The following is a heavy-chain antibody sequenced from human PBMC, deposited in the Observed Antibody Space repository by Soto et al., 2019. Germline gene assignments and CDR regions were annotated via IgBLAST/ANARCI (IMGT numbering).Heavy chain of an antibody. CDR2: HSGSGGST. D-gene: IGHD6-13*01. V-gene: IGHV3-23*01. CDR3: AKDQGSSWYEIDY. Sequence: EVQLLESGGGLVQPGGSLRLSCAASGFTFSNYAVTWVRQAPGKGLEWVSTHSGSGGSTYYADSVKGRFTISRDNSKNTLYLQMNSLRGEDTAVYYCAKDQGSSWYEIDYWGQGTLVTVSS. CDR1: GFTFSNYA. J-gene: IGHJ4*02.